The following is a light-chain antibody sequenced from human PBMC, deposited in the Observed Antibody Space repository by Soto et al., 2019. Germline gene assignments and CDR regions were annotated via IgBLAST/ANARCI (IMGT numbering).Light chain of an antibody. CDR3: QQYGTSERSFT. J-gene: IGKJ5*01. V-gene: IGKV3-11*01. CDR2: DAS. Sequence: EIVLTQSPATLSLTPGERATLSCRASETIRGLLAWYQQRPGQPPRLLIYDASNMATGIPDRFSGSGSGTDFTLSTINLEPEEFAEYDCQQYGTSERSFTFGQGTRLEIK. CDR1: ETIRGL.